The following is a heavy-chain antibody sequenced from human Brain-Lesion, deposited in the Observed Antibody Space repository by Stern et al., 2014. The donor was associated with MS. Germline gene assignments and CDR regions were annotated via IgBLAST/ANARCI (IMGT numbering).Heavy chain of an antibody. D-gene: IGHD1-26*01. CDR2: FDPEDGET. CDR3: ATLSPRAGGNYYRHFDY. Sequence: QMQLGESGAEVKKPGASVKVSCKVSGYTLTELSMHWARQAPRKGLEWMGGFDPEDGETIYAQKFQGRVTMTEDTSTDTAYMELSSLRSEDTAVYYCATLSPRAGGNYYRHFDYWGQGTLVTVSS. CDR1: GYTLTELS. V-gene: IGHV1-24*01. J-gene: IGHJ4*02.